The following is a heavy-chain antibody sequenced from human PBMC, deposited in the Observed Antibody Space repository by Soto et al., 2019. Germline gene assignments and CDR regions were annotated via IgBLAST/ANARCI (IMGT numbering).Heavy chain of an antibody. V-gene: IGHV1-69*08. CDR3: ARDPDYYGSGSYSHYYGMDV. CDR1: GGTFSSYT. J-gene: IGHJ6*02. D-gene: IGHD3-10*01. CDR2: IIPILGIA. Sequence: QVQLVQSGAEVKKPGSSVKVSCKASGGTFSSYTISWVRQAPGQGLEWMGRIIPILGIANYAQKFQGRVTITADKSTSTAYMELSSLRSEDTSVYYCARDPDYYGSGSYSHYYGMDVWGQGTTFTVSS.